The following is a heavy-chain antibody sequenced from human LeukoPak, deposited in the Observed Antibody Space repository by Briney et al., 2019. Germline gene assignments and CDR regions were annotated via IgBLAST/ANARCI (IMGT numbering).Heavy chain of an antibody. D-gene: IGHD1-26*01. J-gene: IGHJ4*02. CDR2: IYYSGST. Sequence: PSETLSLTCTVAGGSISSSSYYWGWIRQPPGKGLEWIGSIYYSGSTYYNPSLKSRVTISVDTSKNQFSLKLSSVTAADTAVYNCARTYSGSSDPFDYWGRGTLVTVSS. CDR1: GGSISSSSYY. CDR3: ARTYSGSSDPFDY. V-gene: IGHV4-39*01.